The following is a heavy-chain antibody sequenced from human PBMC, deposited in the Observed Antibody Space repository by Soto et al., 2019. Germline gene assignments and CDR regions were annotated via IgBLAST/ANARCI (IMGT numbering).Heavy chain of an antibody. V-gene: IGHV1-58*01. CDR3: AALRYCDWPRGNHAYDI. CDR2: IVVGSGNT. CDR1: GFTFTSSA. J-gene: IGHJ3*02. D-gene: IGHD3-9*01. Sequence: GASVNVSCKASGFTFTSSAVQWVRQARGQRLEWIGWIVVGSGNTNYAQKFQERVTITRDMSTSTAYMELSSLRSEDTAVYYCAALRYCDWPRGNHAYDIWGQGTMVT.